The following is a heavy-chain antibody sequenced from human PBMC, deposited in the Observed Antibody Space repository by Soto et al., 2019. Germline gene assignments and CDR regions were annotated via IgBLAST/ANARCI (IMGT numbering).Heavy chain of an antibody. CDR2: IWYDGSNK. D-gene: IGHD6-13*01. Sequence: QVQLVESGGGVVQPGRSLRLSCAASGFTFSSYGMHWVRQAPGKGLEWVAVIWYDGSNKYYADSVKGRFTISRDNSKNTLYLQMNSLRAEDTAVYYCARHLLVSSSNTAGFDPWGQGTLVTVSS. CDR1: GFTFSSYG. CDR3: ARHLLVSSSNTAGFDP. V-gene: IGHV3-33*01. J-gene: IGHJ5*02.